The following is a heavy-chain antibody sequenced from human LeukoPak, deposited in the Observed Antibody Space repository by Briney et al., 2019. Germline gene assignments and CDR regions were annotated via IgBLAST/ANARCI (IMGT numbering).Heavy chain of an antibody. J-gene: IGHJ4*02. CDR1: GFTFSTCA. CDR3: ARDQSDYYGSGSYSEGSY. D-gene: IGHD3-10*01. CDR2: ISGSGGST. V-gene: IGHV3-23*01. Sequence: GGSLRLSCAASGFTFSTCAMGWVRQAPGKRLGWVSAISGSGGSTFYADSVKGRFTISRDNAKNSLYLQMISLRDEDTAVYYCARDQSDYYGSGSYSEGSYWGQGTLVTVSS.